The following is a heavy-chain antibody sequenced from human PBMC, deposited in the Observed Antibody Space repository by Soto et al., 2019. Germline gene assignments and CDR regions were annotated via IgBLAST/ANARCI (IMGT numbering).Heavy chain of an antibody. D-gene: IGHD6-6*01. V-gene: IGHV1-18*01. J-gene: IGHJ6*02. CDR3: AAPEYSSHKRYYYYGMDV. CDR2: ISAYNGNT. Sequence: ASVKVSCKASGYTFTSYGISWVRQAPGQGLEWIGWISAYNGNTNYAQKLQGRVTMTRDTSTSTAYMELSSLRSEDTAVYYCAAPEYSSHKRYYYYGMDVWGQGTTVTVSS. CDR1: GYTFTSYG.